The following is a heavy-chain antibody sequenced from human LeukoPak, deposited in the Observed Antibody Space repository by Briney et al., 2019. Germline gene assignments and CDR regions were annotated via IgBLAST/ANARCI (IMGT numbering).Heavy chain of an antibody. CDR2: INPNSGGT. D-gene: IGHD3-10*01. Sequence: GASVKVSCKASGYTFTGYYMHWVRQAPGQGLEWMGWINPNSGGTNYAQKFQGRVTMTRDTSISTAYMELSRLRSDDTAVYYCARTIASYYYGSGSYYFPVGYWGQGTLVTVSS. CDR3: ARTIASYYYGSGSYYFPVGY. V-gene: IGHV1-2*02. CDR1: GYTFTGYY. J-gene: IGHJ4*02.